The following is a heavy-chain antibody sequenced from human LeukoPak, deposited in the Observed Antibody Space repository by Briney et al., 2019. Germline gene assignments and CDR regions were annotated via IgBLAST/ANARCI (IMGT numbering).Heavy chain of an antibody. J-gene: IGHJ2*01. CDR1: GGSISSYY. Sequence: SETLSLTCTVSGGSISSYYWSWIRQPPGKGLEWIGYIYYSGSTNYNPSLKSRVTISVDTSKNQFSLKLSSVTAADTAVHYCARETESSSWFAGTILLRATNWYFDLWGRGTLVTVSS. CDR2: IYYSGST. CDR3: ARETESSSWFAGTILLRATNWYFDL. V-gene: IGHV4-59*01. D-gene: IGHD6-13*01.